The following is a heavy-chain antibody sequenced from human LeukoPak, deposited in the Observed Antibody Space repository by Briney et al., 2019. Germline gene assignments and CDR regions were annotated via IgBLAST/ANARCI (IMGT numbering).Heavy chain of an antibody. CDR1: GFTFSSYW. V-gene: IGHV3-48*04. CDR2: ISISGSTI. J-gene: IGHJ4*02. Sequence: GGSLRLSCAASGFTFSSYWMTWVRQAPGKGLDWVSYISISGSTIYYADSVKGRFTISRDNAKNSLYLQMNSLRAEDTAVYYCARGLTIFGGGSARDFDYWGQGTLVTVSS. CDR3: ARGLTIFGGGSARDFDY. D-gene: IGHD3-3*01.